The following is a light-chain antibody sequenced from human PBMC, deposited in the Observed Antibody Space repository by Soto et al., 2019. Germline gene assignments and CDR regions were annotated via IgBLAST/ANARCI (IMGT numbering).Light chain of an antibody. J-gene: IGLJ1*01. V-gene: IGLV2-23*02. CDR1: NSDVGTYNL. CDR3: CSYAGSSTYV. Sequence: QSVLTQPASVSGSPGQSITISCTGTNSDVGTYNLVSWYQQHPGKAPKVMIYEVSKRPSGVSNRFSGSKSGNTASLTISGLQAEDEADYYCCSYAGSSTYVFGTGTKLTVL. CDR2: EVS.